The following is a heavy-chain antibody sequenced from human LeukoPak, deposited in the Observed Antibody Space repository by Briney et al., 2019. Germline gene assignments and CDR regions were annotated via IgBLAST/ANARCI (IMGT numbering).Heavy chain of an antibody. CDR3: TTIGDCGPTI. V-gene: IGHV3-15*01. J-gene: IGHJ4*02. CDR2: INSKTDGGTT. D-gene: IGHD2-21*02. CDR1: GFTFSNAW. Sequence: PGGSLRLSCAASGFTFSNAWMSWVRQAPGKGLEWVGRINSKTDGGTTDYDAPVTGTYTISRDDSKNTLYLQMNSLKTEDTAVYYCTTIGDCGPTIWGQGTLVTVSS.